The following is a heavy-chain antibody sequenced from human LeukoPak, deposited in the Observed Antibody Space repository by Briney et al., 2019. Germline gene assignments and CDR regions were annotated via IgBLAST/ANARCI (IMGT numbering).Heavy chain of an antibody. CDR2: IYYSGST. Sequence: PSETLSLTCTVSGGSISSYYWSWIRQPPGKGLEWIGYIYYSGSTNYNPSLKSRVTISVDTSKNQFSLKLSSVTAADTAVYYCARDDERGSGSPYWGQGTLVTVSS. D-gene: IGHD3-10*01. CDR3: ARDDERGSGSPY. CDR1: GGSISSYY. J-gene: IGHJ4*02. V-gene: IGHV4-59*01.